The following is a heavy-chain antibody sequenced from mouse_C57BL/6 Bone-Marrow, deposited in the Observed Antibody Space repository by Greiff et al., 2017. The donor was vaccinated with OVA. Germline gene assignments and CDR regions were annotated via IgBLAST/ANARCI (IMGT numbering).Heavy chain of an antibody. J-gene: IGHJ4*01. CDR2: IRSKSNNYAT. CDR1: GFSFNTYA. CDR3: VITGDYAMDY. Sequence: DVTLGEAGGGLVHHKGPLKLSCAASGFSFNTYAMNWVRQAPGKGLEWVARIRSKSNNYATYYADSVKDRFTISRDDSESMLYLHMNNLKAEATAMYNRVITGDYAMDYWGQGTSVTVSS. V-gene: IGHV10-1*01.